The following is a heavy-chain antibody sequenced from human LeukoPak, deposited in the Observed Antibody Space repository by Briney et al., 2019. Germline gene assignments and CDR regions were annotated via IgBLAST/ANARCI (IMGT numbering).Heavy chain of an antibody. CDR1: GFTFNIYD. V-gene: IGHV3-21*01. Sequence: PGGSLRLSCIASGFTFNIYDMNWVRQSPGKGLEWVSSISSGSRLIKYADSVKGRFTTSRDNAKNSMFLQIGSLRDEDTAVYFCARNYDYWGRGTLVTVSS. CDR2: ISSGSRLI. CDR3: ARNYDY. J-gene: IGHJ4*02.